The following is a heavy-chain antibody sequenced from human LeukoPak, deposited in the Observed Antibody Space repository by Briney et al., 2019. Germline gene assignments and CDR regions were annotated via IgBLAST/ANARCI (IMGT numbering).Heavy chain of an antibody. V-gene: IGHV3-30*18. CDR3: AKDVDPFGSGSYVEGFDY. Sequence: RPGGSLRLSCAASGFTFSSYGMHWVRQAPGKGLEWVAVISHDGTNQYYADSVKGRFNISRDNSKNTLYVQMNSLRAEDTAVYYCAKDVDPFGSGSYVEGFDYWGQGTLVTVSS. D-gene: IGHD3-10*01. CDR2: ISHDGTNQ. J-gene: IGHJ4*02. CDR1: GFTFSSYG.